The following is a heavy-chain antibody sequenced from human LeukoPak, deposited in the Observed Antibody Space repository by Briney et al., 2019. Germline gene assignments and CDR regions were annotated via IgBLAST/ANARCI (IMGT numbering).Heavy chain of an antibody. V-gene: IGHV3-23*01. CDR3: ARPTKTAMVNGAFDI. Sequence: GGSLRLSCAASGFTFSSYAMSWVRQAPGKGLEWVSAISGSGGSTYYADSVKGRFTISRDNSKNTLYLQMNSLRAEDTAVYYCARPTKTAMVNGAFDIRGQGTMVTVPS. CDR1: GFTFSSYA. J-gene: IGHJ3*02. CDR2: ISGSGGST. D-gene: IGHD5-18*01.